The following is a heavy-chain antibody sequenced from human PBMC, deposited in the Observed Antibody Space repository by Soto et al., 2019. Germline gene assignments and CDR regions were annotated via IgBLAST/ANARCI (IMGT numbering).Heavy chain of an antibody. Sequence: PSETLSLTCTVSGASVSSPTHYWIWIRQSPGKGLEWIGFVYYSGITNYSPSLKSRAHISLDTPQDQSYLRLTSVTAADTAVYYCARTRDNNINYYYALDVWGQATTVTVS. CDR3: ARTRDNNINYYYALDV. V-gene: IGHV4-61*01. J-gene: IGHJ6*02. CDR1: GASVSSPTHY. CDR2: VYYSGIT. D-gene: IGHD1-20*01.